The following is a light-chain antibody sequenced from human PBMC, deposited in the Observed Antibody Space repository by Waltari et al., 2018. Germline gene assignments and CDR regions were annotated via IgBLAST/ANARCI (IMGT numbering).Light chain of an antibody. CDR3: QHNVRLPVT. CDR2: NTY. V-gene: IGKV3-20*01. CDR1: QSVGRS. J-gene: IGKJ1*01. Sequence: EIVLTQSPGPLSLSPGERATLSCRASQSVGRSLVWYQQKPGQAPRLVIYNTYTRATGIPDRFSGSGSGTDFSLTISRLGPEDFAVYYCQHNVRLPVTFGQGTKVEIK.